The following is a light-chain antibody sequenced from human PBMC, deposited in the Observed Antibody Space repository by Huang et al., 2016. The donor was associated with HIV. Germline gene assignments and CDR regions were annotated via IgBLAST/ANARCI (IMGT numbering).Light chain of an antibody. J-gene: IGKJ3*01. CDR2: CAT. CDR3: QQYYSTPPT. CDR1: QNILYSSNNENY. V-gene: IGKV4-1*01. Sequence: DIVMTQSPDSLAVSLGERATINCKSSQNILYSSNNENYLAWYQQKPGQPPKLLIYCATTRETGVPDRFSGSGSGTDFTLTISSLQAEDVAVYYCQQYYSTPPTFGPGTKVDIK.